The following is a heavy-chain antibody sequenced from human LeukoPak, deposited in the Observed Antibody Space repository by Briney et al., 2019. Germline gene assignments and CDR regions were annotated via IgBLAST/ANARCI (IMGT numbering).Heavy chain of an antibody. V-gene: IGHV3-30*02. CDR2: IRYDGSNK. CDR3: AKDENLD. Sequence: GGSLRLSCATSGFSFSSYAMSWVRQAPGKGLEWVAFIRYDGSNKYYADSVKGRFTISRDNSKNTLYLQMNSLRAEDTAVYYCAKDENLDWGQGTLVTVSS. J-gene: IGHJ4*02. CDR1: GFSFSSYA.